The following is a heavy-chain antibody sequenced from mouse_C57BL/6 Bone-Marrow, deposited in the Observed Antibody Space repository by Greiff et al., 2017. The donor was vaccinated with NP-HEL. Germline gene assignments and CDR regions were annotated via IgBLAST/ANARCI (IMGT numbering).Heavy chain of an antibody. Sequence: VKLQESGAELVMPGASVKLSCKASGYTFTSYWMHWVKQRPGQGLEWIGEIDPSDSYTNYNQKFKGKSTLTVDKSSSTAYMQLSSLTSEDSAVYYCARSPANWGYFDVWGTGTTVTVSS. V-gene: IGHV1-69*01. CDR2: IDPSDSYT. CDR3: ARSPANWGYFDV. CDR1: GYTFTSYW. D-gene: IGHD4-1*01. J-gene: IGHJ1*03.